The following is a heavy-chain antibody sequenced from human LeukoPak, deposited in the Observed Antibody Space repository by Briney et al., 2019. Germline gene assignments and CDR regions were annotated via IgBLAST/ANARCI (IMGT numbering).Heavy chain of an antibody. CDR1: GFTFTSSA. CDR3: AAFYDSSGYDYFDY. V-gene: IGHV1-58*01. Sequence: GASVKVSCKASGFTFTSSAVQWVRQARGQRLEWIGWIVVGSGNTNYAQKLQERVTITRDMSTSTAYMELSSLRSEDTAVYYCAAFYDSSGYDYFDYWGQGTPVTVSS. J-gene: IGHJ4*02. D-gene: IGHD3-22*01. CDR2: IVVGSGNT.